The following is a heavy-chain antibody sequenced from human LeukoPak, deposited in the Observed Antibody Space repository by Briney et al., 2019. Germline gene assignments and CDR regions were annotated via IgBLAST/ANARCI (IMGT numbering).Heavy chain of an antibody. J-gene: IGHJ5*02. D-gene: IGHD3-16*01. CDR1: GGSISSGGYY. V-gene: IGHV4-30-2*01. Sequence: SETLSLTCTVSGGSISSGGYYWSWIRQPPGKGLEWIGYIYHSGSTYYNPSLKSRVTISVDRSKNQFSLKLSSVTAADTAVYYCARDRGRIFNWFDPWGQGTLVTVSS. CDR2: IYHSGST. CDR3: ARDRGRIFNWFDP.